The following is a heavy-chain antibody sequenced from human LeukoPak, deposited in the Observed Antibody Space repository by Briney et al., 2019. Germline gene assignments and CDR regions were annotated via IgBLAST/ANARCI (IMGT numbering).Heavy chain of an antibody. CDR2: ISGSGGST. CDR1: GFTFSSYA. V-gene: IGHV3-23*01. D-gene: IGHD6-13*01. J-gene: IGHJ4*02. Sequence: GGSLRLSCAASGFTFSSYAMSWVRQAPGKGLEWVSAISGSGGSTYYADSVKGRFTISRDNSRDTLYLQMNSLRAEDTAVYYCAKDRAAAAGFDYWGQETLVTVSS. CDR3: AKDRAAAAGFDY.